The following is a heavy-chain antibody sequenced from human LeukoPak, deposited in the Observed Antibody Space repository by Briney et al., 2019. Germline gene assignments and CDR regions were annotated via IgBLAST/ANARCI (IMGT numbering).Heavy chain of an antibody. J-gene: IGHJ4*02. CDR3: ARGLLWLDY. V-gene: IGHV4-59*01. CDR1: GGSISSYY. CDR2: IYYSGST. Sequence: SETLSLTCTVSGGSISSYYWSWIRQPPGKGLEWIGYIYYSGSTNYNPSLKSRVTISVDTSKNQFSLKLSSVTAADTAVYYCARGLLWLDYWGQGTLVTVSS. D-gene: IGHD2/OR15-2a*01.